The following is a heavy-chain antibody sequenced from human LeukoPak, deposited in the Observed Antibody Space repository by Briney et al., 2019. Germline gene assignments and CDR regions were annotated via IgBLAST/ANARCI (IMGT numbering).Heavy chain of an antibody. CDR1: GFTFSSYS. J-gene: IGHJ4*02. D-gene: IGHD6-19*01. CDR2: IYSGGST. CDR3: AAYSSLDY. Sequence: GGSLRLSCAASGFTFSSYSMNWVRQAPGKGLEWVSLIYSGGSTYYADSVKGRFTISRDNSKNTLYLQMNSLRAEDTAVYYCAAYSSLDYWGQGALVTVSS. V-gene: IGHV3-66*01.